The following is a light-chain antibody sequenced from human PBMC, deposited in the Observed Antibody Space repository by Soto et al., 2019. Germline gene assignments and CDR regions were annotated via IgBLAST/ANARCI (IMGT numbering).Light chain of an antibody. V-gene: IGLV1-40*01. J-gene: IGLJ2*01. CDR3: QSYDSNWPRVPVA. CDR1: SSSIGAGYD. CDR2: GNT. Sequence: QSVLTQPPSVSGAPGQSVTISCTGSSSSIGAGYDVHWYQQLPGTGPKLLIYGNTNRPSGVPDRFSGSKSGTSASLAITGLQADDEADYYCQSYDSNWPRVPVAFGGGTKLTVL.